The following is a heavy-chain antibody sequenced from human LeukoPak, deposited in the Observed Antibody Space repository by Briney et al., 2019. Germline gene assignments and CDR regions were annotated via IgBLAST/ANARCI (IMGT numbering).Heavy chain of an antibody. Sequence: GGSLRLSCAASGFTFDDYGMSWVRQAPGKGLEWVSGIHWNGGSTGYADSVKGRFTISRDNAKNSLYLQMNSLRAEDTALYYCARVTPTTIVGATGWTVDYWGQGTLVTVSS. J-gene: IGHJ4*02. D-gene: IGHD1-26*01. CDR1: GFTFDDYG. V-gene: IGHV3-20*04. CDR2: IHWNGGST. CDR3: ARVTPTTIVGATGWTVDY.